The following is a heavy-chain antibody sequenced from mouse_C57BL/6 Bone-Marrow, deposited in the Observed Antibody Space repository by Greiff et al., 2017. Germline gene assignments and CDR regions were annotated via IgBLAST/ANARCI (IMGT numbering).Heavy chain of an antibody. Sequence: QVQLKESGPGLVQPSQSLSITCKVSGFSLTSYGVHWVRQSPGKGLEWLGVIWSGGSTDYNAAFISRLGISKDNSKSQVVFKMNSLQADDTAIYYCARQDHYSNYFDYWGQGTTLTVSS. J-gene: IGHJ2*01. CDR2: IWSGGST. D-gene: IGHD2-5*01. CDR3: ARQDHYSNYFDY. V-gene: IGHV2-2*01. CDR1: GFSLTSYG.